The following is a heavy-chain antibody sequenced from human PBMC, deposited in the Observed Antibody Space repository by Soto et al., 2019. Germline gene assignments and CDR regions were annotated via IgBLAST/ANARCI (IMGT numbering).Heavy chain of an antibody. CDR2: ISEDGSDK. D-gene: IGHD3-3*01. J-gene: IGHJ6*02. CDR1: GFTFSSYG. Sequence: QVQLVESGGGVVQPGRSLRLSCEASGFTFSSYGFHWVRQAPGKGLEWVAVISEDGSDKNYADSVKGRFTVFRENSKKTVSLEVNSLRAEDTAVYYCARDLRSKERGLRLLEWATYGMDVWGQGTTVTVSS. V-gene: IGHV3-30*03. CDR3: ARDLRSKERGLRLLEWATYGMDV.